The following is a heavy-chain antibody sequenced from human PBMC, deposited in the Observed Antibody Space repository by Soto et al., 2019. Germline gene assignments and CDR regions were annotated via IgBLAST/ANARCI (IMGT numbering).Heavy chain of an antibody. D-gene: IGHD4-17*01. Sequence: ASVKVSCKASGYTFTGYYMHWVRQAPGQGLKWMGWINPNSGGTNYAQKFQGWVTMTRDTSISTAYMELSRLRSDDTAVYYCARGAVTNHSGFDYWGQGTLVTVSS. V-gene: IGHV1-2*04. CDR3: ARGAVTNHSGFDY. CDR2: INPNSGGT. CDR1: GYTFTGYY. J-gene: IGHJ4*02.